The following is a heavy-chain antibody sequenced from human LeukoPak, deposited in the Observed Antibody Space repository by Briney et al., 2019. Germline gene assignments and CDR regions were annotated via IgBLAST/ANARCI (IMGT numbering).Heavy chain of an antibody. CDR1: GYTFTRYH. D-gene: IGHD1-7*01. CDR3: AKDGDWNYLKYYYMDV. CDR2: INPSGGST. Sequence: ASVKVSCKASGYTFTRYHMHWVRQAPGQGLEWMGIINPSGGSTSYAQKFQGRVTMTRDTSTTTVYMELSSLRGDDTAVYYCAKDGDWNYLKYYYMDVWGKGTTVTVSS. V-gene: IGHV1-46*01. J-gene: IGHJ6*03.